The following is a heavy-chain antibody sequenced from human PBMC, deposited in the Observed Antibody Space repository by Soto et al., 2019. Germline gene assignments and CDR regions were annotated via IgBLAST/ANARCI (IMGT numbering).Heavy chain of an antibody. D-gene: IGHD5-12*01. Sequence: VLPSETLSLTCTVSGGSISSYCWSWIRQPPGKGMEWIGYIYYNGSTNYKPSLKSRVTISVDTSKNQFSLKLSSVTAADTAVYYCARDRPARASGYPLSPPYYYYVMDVWGQGTTVTVSS. V-gene: IGHV4-59*01. CDR1: GGSISSYC. CDR3: ARDRPARASGYPLSPPYYYYVMDV. CDR2: IYYNGST. J-gene: IGHJ6*02.